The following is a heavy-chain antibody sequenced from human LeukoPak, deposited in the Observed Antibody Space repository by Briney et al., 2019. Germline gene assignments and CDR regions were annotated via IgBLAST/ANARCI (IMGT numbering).Heavy chain of an antibody. D-gene: IGHD3-10*01. J-gene: IGHJ4*02. CDR1: VFTFSRYW. CDR2: IKQDGSEK. Sequence: PGGSLRLSCAASVFTFSRYWMSWVRQAPGKGLEWVANIKQDGSEKYYVDSVKGRFTISRDNAKNSLYLQMNSLRAEDSAVYYCASHNAAEVGSGSYDFDYWGQGTLVTVSS. V-gene: IGHV3-7*01. CDR3: ASHNAAEVGSGSYDFDY.